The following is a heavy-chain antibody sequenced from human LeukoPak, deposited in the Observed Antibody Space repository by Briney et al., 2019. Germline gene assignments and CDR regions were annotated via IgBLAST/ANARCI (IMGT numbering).Heavy chain of an antibody. CDR1: GFTFSNYA. CDR2: ISNDGRHK. Sequence: GGSLRLSCAASGFTFSNYAMHWVRQAPGKGPEWVALISNDGRHKNYADSVKGRFTISRDNSKSTLFLQMNSLTTEDTALFYCAREETWFRTTWYYFDYWGQGTLVTV. J-gene: IGHJ4*02. V-gene: IGHV3-30*04. CDR3: AREETWFRTTWYYFDY. D-gene: IGHD6-13*01.